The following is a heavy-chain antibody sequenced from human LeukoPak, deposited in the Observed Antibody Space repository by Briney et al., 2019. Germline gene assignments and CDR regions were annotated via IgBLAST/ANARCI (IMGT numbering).Heavy chain of an antibody. J-gene: IGHJ6*03. CDR3: ARSEYYGSGSYYYYYYYYMDV. D-gene: IGHD3-10*01. Sequence: SVKVSCKASGGTFSSYAISWVRQAPGQGLEWMGVIIPIFGTANYAQKFQGRVTITADESTSTAYMELSSLRSDDTAVYDCARSEYYGSGSYYYYYYYYMDVWGKGTTVTVSS. CDR1: GGTFSSYA. CDR2: IIPIFGTA. V-gene: IGHV1-69*13.